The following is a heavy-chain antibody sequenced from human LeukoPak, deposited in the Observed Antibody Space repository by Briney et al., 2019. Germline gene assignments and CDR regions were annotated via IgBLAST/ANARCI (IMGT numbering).Heavy chain of an antibody. CDR3: ARETYSSSWSGLFDY. Sequence: QSGGSLRLSCAASGFTFSSYSRTWVRQAPGKGLEWVSSISSSNSYIYYADSVKGRFTISRDNAKNSLYLQMNSLRAEDTAVYYCARETYSSSWSGLFDYWGQGTLVTVSS. D-gene: IGHD6-13*01. J-gene: IGHJ4*02. CDR2: ISSSNSYI. V-gene: IGHV3-21*01. CDR1: GFTFSSYS.